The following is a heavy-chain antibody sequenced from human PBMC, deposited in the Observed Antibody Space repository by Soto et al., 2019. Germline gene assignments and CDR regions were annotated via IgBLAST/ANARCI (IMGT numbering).Heavy chain of an antibody. Sequence: EVQLVESGGGLVQPGGSLRLSCAASGFTFSSYWMSWVRQAPGKGLEWVANIKQDGSEKYYVDSVKGRFTISRDNAKNSLYLQMISLRAEDTAVSYCARAEQLVRDPGAHWFDPWGQGTLVTVSS. J-gene: IGHJ5*02. CDR3: ARAEQLVRDPGAHWFDP. CDR1: GFTFSSYW. D-gene: IGHD6-13*01. V-gene: IGHV3-7*04. CDR2: IKQDGSEK.